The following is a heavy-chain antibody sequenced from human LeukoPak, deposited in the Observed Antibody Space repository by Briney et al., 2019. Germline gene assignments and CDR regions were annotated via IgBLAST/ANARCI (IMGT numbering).Heavy chain of an antibody. CDR3: ARIELDY. V-gene: IGHV1-3*01. CDR1: GYTFTSYT. Sequence: GASVKVSCKASGYTFTSYTLHWVRQAPGQRLEWMGWINAGNANTKYSQKFQGRVTITRDTSASTAYMELSSLRSEDTAVYYCARIELDYWGQGTLVTVSS. D-gene: IGHD5-24*01. CDR2: INAGNANT. J-gene: IGHJ4*02.